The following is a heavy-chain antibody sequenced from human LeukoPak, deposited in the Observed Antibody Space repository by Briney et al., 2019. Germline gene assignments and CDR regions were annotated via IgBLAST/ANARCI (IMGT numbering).Heavy chain of an antibody. CDR3: ARSGGLYSGYDYDAFDI. J-gene: IGHJ3*02. V-gene: IGHV5-51*01. CDR1: GYSFTSYW. D-gene: IGHD5-12*01. Sequence: GESLKISCKGSGYSFTSYWIGWVRQMPGKGLEWMGIIYPGDSDTRYSPSFQGQVTISADKSIGTAYLQWSSLKASDTAMYYCARSGGLYSGYDYDAFDIWGQGTMVTVSS. CDR2: IYPGDSDT.